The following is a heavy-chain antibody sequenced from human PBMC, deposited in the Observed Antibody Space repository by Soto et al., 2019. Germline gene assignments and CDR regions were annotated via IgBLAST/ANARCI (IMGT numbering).Heavy chain of an antibody. J-gene: IGHJ4*02. CDR3: ARDMRGYNYGPLDY. V-gene: IGHV3-30*03. CDR2: ISFDGRSE. Sequence: GGSLRLSCAASGFTFNNYGIHWVRQAPGKGLEWVALISFDGRSEYYGDPVKGRFTVSRDNFKNMLYLQMNNLGTEDTALYYCARDMRGYNYGPLDYWGQGVLVTVSS. CDR1: GFTFNNYG. D-gene: IGHD5-12*01.